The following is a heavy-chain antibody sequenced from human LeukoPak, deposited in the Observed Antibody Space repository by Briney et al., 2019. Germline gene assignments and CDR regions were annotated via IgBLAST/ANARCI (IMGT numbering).Heavy chain of an antibody. J-gene: IGHJ4*02. V-gene: IGHV4-59*01. D-gene: IGHD3-10*01. CDR3: ATVGGSGSYLAY. CDR2: IYYSGST. Sequence: SETLSLTCTVSGGSISSYYWSWIRQPPGKGLEWIEYIYYSGSTNYNPSLKSRVTISVDTSKNQFSLKLSSVTAADTAVYYCATVGGSGSYLAYWGQGTLVTVSS. CDR1: GGSISSYY.